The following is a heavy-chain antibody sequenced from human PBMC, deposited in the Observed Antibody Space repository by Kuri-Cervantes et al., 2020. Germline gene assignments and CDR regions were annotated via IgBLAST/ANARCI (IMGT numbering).Heavy chain of an antibody. CDR1: RFTFSDYA. J-gene: IGHJ4*02. Sequence: GGSLRLSCAASRFTFSDYAMHWVRQAPGKGLEWVAVISYDGSNKYYADSVKGRFTISRDNSKNTLYLQMNSLRAEDTAVYYCAKDDPTEYYYGSGTTWGFDYWGQGTLVTVSS. CDR3: AKDDPTEYYYGSGTTWGFDY. CDR2: ISYDGSNK. D-gene: IGHD3-10*01. V-gene: IGHV3-30-3*01.